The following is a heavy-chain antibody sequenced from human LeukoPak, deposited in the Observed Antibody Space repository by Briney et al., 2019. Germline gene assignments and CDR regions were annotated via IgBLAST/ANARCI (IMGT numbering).Heavy chain of an antibody. CDR3: ARLRMPARYRSSTSCYELDY. V-gene: IGHV4-59*08. D-gene: IGHD2-2*01. CDR1: GGSISSYY. J-gene: IGHJ4*02. Sequence: SETLSLTCTVSGGSISSYYWSWIRQPPGKGLEWIGYIYYSGSTNYNPSLKSRVTISVDTSKNQFSLKLSSVTAADTAVYYCARLRMPARYRSSTSCYELDYWGQGTLVTVSS. CDR2: IYYSGST.